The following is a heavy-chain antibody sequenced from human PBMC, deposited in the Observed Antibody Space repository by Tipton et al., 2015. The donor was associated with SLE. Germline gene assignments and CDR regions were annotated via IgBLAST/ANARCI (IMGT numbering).Heavy chain of an antibody. D-gene: IGHD7-27*01. Sequence: TLSLTCTVSGGSINIYYWGWIRQPPGKGLEWIGNINYSGTTYYNPSLKTRVTVSVDASRIQFSLSLTSVTAADTAVYYCARDGPTWGYYYYMDVWGKGTTVTVSS. CDR1: GGSINIYY. CDR2: INYSGTT. V-gene: IGHV4-59*12. J-gene: IGHJ6*03. CDR3: ARDGPTWGYYYYMDV.